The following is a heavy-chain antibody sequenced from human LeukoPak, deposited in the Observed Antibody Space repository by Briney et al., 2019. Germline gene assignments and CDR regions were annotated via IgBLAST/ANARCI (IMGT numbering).Heavy chain of an antibody. V-gene: IGHV3-66*01. J-gene: IGHJ5*02. CDR2: MYTGGKT. CDR3: ARDLGTGSVYTNRFDP. D-gene: IGHD5/OR15-5a*01. Sequence: GGSLRLSCAASGFTVSSNYMNWVRQAPGKGLEWVSVMYTGGKTNYADSVKGRFTVSRDNSRNTLYLQMNSLRAGDTAVYFCARDLGTGSVYTNRFDPWGQGTLVTVSS. CDR1: GFTVSSNY.